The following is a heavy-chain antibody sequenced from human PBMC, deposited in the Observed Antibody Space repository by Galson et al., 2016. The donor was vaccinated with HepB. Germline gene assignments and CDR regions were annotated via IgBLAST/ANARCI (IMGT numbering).Heavy chain of an antibody. Sequence: SLRLSCAAPEFTFSNYWMTWIRQAPGKGLEWVANINKDGSEKYYVDSVKGRFTISRDNAKKSLYLQMNSLRGEDTAVYYCARARAYCSIVNCYHRHYYYGMDVWGQGTTVTVSS. J-gene: IGHJ6*02. CDR2: INKDGSEK. CDR1: EFTFSNYW. V-gene: IGHV3-7*01. D-gene: IGHD2-2*01. CDR3: ARARAYCSIVNCYHRHYYYGMDV.